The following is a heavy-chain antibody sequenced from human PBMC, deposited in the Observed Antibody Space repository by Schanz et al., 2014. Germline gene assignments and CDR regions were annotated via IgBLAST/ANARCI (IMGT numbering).Heavy chain of an antibody. Sequence: QVQLVQSGSELKKPGASVKVSCKASGYTFTSFAMNWVRQAPGQGLEWMGRIIPILGIANYAQRFQGRVTITADKSSDTAYMELSSLRSEDTAVYYCAREVGLYDRGWFDPWGQGTLVTVSS. J-gene: IGHJ5*02. V-gene: IGHV1-69*09. CDR3: AREVGLYDRGWFDP. D-gene: IGHD3-22*01. CDR1: GYTFTSFA. CDR2: IIPILGIA.